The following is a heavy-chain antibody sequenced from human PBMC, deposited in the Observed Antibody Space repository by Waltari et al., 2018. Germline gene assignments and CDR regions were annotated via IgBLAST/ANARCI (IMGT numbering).Heavy chain of an antibody. CDR2: CRGSGVST. CDR1: GFTFSSYA. D-gene: IGHD2-15*01. CDR3: ANHATRSY. V-gene: IGHV3-23*01. Sequence: EVQLLESGGGLVQPGGSLRLSCAASGFTFSSYAMSWVRQAPGKGLVGVLSCRGSGVSTYDAYSVKVRFTISRDNSKNTLYLQMNSLRAEDTAVYYCANHATRSYWGQGTLVTVSS. J-gene: IGHJ4*02.